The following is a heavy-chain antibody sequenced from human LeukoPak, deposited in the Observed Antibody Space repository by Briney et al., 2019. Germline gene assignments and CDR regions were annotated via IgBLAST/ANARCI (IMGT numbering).Heavy chain of an antibody. D-gene: IGHD2-21*01. Sequence: ASVTVSCQVSGHTLTEFYMEWVRQAPGKGLEWMGGFDPERGETIYAQKFQGRITMTEDTSTDTAYMELSSLTSEDTAVYYCATGSIVYDYWGQGTLVTVSS. J-gene: IGHJ4*02. CDR3: ATGSIVYDY. CDR2: FDPERGET. CDR1: GHTLTEFY. V-gene: IGHV1-24*01.